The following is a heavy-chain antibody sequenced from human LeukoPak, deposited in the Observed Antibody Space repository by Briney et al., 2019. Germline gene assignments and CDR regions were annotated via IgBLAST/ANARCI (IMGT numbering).Heavy chain of an antibody. CDR3: ARQDEVPDDLWSGEFYIKNWFDP. CDR1: GSNFSSYW. D-gene: IGHD3-3*01. J-gene: IGHJ5*02. CDR2: IHLDDLDT. V-gene: IGHV5-51*01. Sequence: GEPLKISCKGLGSNFSSYWIAGVRQMPGKGLGWLGIIHLDDLDTRSSPSFQGQVTISAHKSISTAYLQWSSLKASDTAMYYCARQDEVPDDLWSGEFYIKNWFDPWGQGTLVTVSS.